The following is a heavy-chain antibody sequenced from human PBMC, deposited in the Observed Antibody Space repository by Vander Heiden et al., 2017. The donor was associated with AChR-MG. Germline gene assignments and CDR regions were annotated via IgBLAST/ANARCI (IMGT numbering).Heavy chain of an antibody. D-gene: IGHD1-26*01. CDR1: GFTFRSYA. J-gene: IGHJ2*01. V-gene: IGHV3-30-3*01. Sequence: QVQLVESGGGVVQPGRSLRLSCAAPGFTFRSYAIHWVRQAPGKGLEWVAVISYDGSNKYYADSVKGRFTISRDNSKNTLYLQMNSLRAEDTAVYYCASGSGSRGGWYFDLWGRGTLVTVSS. CDR2: ISYDGSNK. CDR3: ASGSGSRGGWYFDL.